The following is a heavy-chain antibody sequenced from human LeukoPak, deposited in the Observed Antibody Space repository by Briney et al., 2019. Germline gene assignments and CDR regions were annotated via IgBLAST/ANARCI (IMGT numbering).Heavy chain of an antibody. CDR3: ARDTPHYYDSSNNAFDI. J-gene: IGHJ3*02. CDR1: GGSFSGYY. Sequence: SETLSLTCAVYGGSFSGYYWSWIRQPPGKGLEWIGEINHSGSTNYNPSLKSRVTISVDTSKNQFSLKLSSVTAADTAVYYCARDTPHYYDSSNNAFDIWGQGTMVTVSS. CDR2: INHSGST. D-gene: IGHD3-22*01. V-gene: IGHV4-34*01.